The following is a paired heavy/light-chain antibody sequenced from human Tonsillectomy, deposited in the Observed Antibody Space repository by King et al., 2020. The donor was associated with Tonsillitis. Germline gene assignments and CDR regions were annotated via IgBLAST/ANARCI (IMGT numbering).Light chain of an antibody. CDR3: QQRNNWL. J-gene: IGKJ5*01. CDR1: QSVSNY. V-gene: IGKV3-11*01. CDR2: DAS. Sequence: EIMLTQSPATLSLSPGERATLSCRARQSVSNYLAWYQQKPGQAPRLLIYDASNRATGIPARFSGSGSGTDFTLTISSLEPKDFAVYYCQQRNNWLFGQGTRLEIK.
Heavy chain of an antibody. J-gene: IGHJ4*02. CDR2: ISADGSDK. CDR3: ARDAASYYFDY. Sequence: QVQLVESGGGVVQPGRSLRLSCAASGFSFRTYDMHWVRQAPGKGLEWVAVISADGSDKYYADSVRGRITISRDNSKNTLFVRMDSLTVEDTAVYFCARDAASYYFDYWGRGTLVTVSS. CDR1: GFSFRTYD. V-gene: IGHV3-30*03.